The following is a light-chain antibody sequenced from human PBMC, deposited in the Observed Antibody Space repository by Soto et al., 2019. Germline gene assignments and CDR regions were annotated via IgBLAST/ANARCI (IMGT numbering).Light chain of an antibody. J-gene: IGKJ1*01. Sequence: EVVKTQSPVTLSVSPGERATLSCRASQSITTNLAWYQQKPGQAPRLLIYGASTRATGVPARFSGSGSGTQFTLTINSLQSEDFAVYYCQQYNDWPPKRTFGQGTKVDIK. V-gene: IGKV3-15*01. CDR1: QSITTN. CDR3: QQYNDWPPKRT. CDR2: GAS.